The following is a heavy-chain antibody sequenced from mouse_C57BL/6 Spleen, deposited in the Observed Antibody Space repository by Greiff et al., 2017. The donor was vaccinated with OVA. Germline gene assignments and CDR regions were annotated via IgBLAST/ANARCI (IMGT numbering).Heavy chain of an antibody. J-gene: IGHJ1*03. CDR2: IWSGGST. Sequence: QVQLKESGPGLVQPSQSLSITCTVSGFSLTSYGVHWVRQSPGKGLEWLGVIWSGGSTDYNAAFISRLSISKDNSKSQVFFKMNSLQADDTAIYYCARNPVYYGSSEGYFDVWGTGTTVTVSS. CDR3: ARNPVYYGSSEGYFDV. V-gene: IGHV2-2*01. CDR1: GFSLTSYG. D-gene: IGHD1-1*01.